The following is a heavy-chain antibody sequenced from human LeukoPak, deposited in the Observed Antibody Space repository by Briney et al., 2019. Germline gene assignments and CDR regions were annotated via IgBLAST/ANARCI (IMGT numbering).Heavy chain of an antibody. J-gene: IGHJ3*01. CDR3: ETSGVAAASLTAFDV. D-gene: IGHD6-25*01. Sequence: ASVKVSCKASGYTFTSYGITWVRQAPGQGLEWMGWISAYNGNTNYAQKLQGRVTMTTDTSTNTAYMDLRSLRSDDTAVYYCETSGVAAASLTAFDVWGQGTMVTVSS. V-gene: IGHV1-18*01. CDR1: GYTFTSYG. CDR2: ISAYNGNT.